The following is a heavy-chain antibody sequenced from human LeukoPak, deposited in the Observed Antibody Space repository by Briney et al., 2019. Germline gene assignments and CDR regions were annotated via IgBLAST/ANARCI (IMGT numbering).Heavy chain of an antibody. Sequence: SETLSLTCAVYGGSFSGYYWSWIRQPPGKGLEWIGEINHSGSTNYNPSLKSRVTISVDTSKDQFSLKLSSVTAADTAVYYCARGSRIAVAGTKYFQQWGQGTLVTVSS. CDR1: GGSFSGYY. D-gene: IGHD6-19*01. V-gene: IGHV4-34*01. CDR3: ARGSRIAVAGTKYFQQ. J-gene: IGHJ1*01. CDR2: INHSGST.